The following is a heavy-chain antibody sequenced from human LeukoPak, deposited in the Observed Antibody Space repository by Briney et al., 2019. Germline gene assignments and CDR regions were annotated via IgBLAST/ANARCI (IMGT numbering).Heavy chain of an antibody. CDR2: IRSKANSYAT. CDR1: GFTFSGSD. CDR3: SRHQWEPKAGHWLDP. V-gene: IGHV3-73*01. J-gene: IGHJ5*02. D-gene: IGHD1-26*01. Sequence: SGGSLRLSCAASGFTFSGSDMHWVRQASGKGLEWVGRIRSKANSYATAYAASVKGRFTISRDDSKNTAYLQMNSLKTEDTAVYYCSRHQWEPKAGHWLDPWGQGTLVTVSS.